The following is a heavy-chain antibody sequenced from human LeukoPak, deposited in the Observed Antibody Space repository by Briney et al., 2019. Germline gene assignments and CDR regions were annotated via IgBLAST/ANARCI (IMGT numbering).Heavy chain of an antibody. CDR2: INHSGST. J-gene: IGHJ4*02. CDR3: ARGYSYYDSSGYYS. V-gene: IGHV4-34*01. Sequence: PSETLSLTCAVYGVSLSGYYWSWIRQPPGKGLEWIGEINHSGSTNYNPSLKSRVTISVDTSKNQFSLKLSSVTAADTAVYYCARGYSYYDSSGYYSWGQGTLVTVSS. CDR1: GVSLSGYY. D-gene: IGHD3-22*01.